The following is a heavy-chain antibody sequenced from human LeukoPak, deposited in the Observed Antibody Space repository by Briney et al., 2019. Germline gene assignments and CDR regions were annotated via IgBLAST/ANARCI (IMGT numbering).Heavy chain of an antibody. Sequence: GGSLRLSCVASGFSSSSDGISWVRQAPGRGLEWVSGILGGAGSTYYADSVKGRFTISRDNSKNTLYLQMNSLRAEDTAVYYCAHGTVYQLDYWGQGTLVTVSS. D-gene: IGHD2-2*01. CDR1: GFSSSSDG. CDR2: ILGGAGST. V-gene: IGHV3-23*01. CDR3: AHGTVYQLDY. J-gene: IGHJ4*02.